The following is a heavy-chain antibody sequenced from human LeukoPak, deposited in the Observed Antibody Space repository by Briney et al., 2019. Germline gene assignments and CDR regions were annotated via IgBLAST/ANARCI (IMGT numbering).Heavy chain of an antibody. CDR1: GSTFSSYG. V-gene: IGHV3-33*01. Sequence: GGSLRLSCAASGSTFSSYGMHWVRQAPGKGLEWVAVIWYDGSNKYYADSVKGRFTISRDNSKNTLYLQMNSLRAEDTAVYYCARERIAAAGIFDHWGQGTLVTVSS. CDR2: IWYDGSNK. D-gene: IGHD6-13*01. J-gene: IGHJ4*02. CDR3: ARERIAAAGIFDH.